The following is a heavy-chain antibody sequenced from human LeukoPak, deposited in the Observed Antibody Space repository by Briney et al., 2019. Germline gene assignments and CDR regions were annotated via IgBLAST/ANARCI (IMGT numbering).Heavy chain of an antibody. V-gene: IGHV1-69*13. J-gene: IGHJ4*02. D-gene: IGHD3-22*01. CDR3: ARDEGGYYDNSGFFDF. CDR2: IIPIFGTT. Sequence: RASVKVFCKASGGTFRNHAISWVRQAPGQGLEWMGGIIPIFGTTYYAQKLQGRVTLSADESTGTAYMELSGLTSEDTAVYYCARDEGGYYDNSGFFDFWGQGTLVTVSS. CDR1: GGTFRNHA.